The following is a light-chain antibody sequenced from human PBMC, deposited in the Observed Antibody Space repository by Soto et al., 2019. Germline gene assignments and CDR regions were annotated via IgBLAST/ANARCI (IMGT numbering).Light chain of an antibody. J-gene: IGKJ5*01. V-gene: IGKV1-39*01. Sequence: DVRVTHSPPSLSAAVGDRVAITWRASQSISDYLNWYQQKPGQAPQLLIYAASNLQSGVPSRFSGSGSGTDFTLTITSLQPEDFTTYYCQQSYSSPITFGQGTRLEIK. CDR2: AAS. CDR1: QSISDY. CDR3: QQSYSSPIT.